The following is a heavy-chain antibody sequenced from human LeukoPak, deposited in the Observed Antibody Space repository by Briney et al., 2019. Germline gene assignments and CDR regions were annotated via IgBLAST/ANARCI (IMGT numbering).Heavy chain of an antibody. D-gene: IGHD6-13*01. CDR3: AKLPIAAAGRAPFDP. V-gene: IGHV3-9*01. CDR1: GFTFDDYA. J-gene: IGHJ5*02. Sequence: GGSLRLSCAASGFTFDDYAMHWVRQAPGKGLEWVSGISWNSGSIGYADSVKGRFTISRDNSKNTLYLQMNSLRAEDTAVYYCAKLPIAAAGRAPFDPWGQGTLVTVSS. CDR2: ISWNSGSI.